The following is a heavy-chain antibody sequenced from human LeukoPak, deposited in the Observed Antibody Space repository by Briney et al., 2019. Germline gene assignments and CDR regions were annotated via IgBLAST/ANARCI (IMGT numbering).Heavy chain of an antibody. CDR2: IRSDGDST. J-gene: IGHJ4*02. D-gene: IGHD2-8*02. V-gene: IGHV3-23*01. Sequence: PGGSLRLPCVASGFTFSTYALSWVRQAPGKGLEWVSAIRSDGDSTYYTDSVKGRFTISRDNSKNTLYLQMSSLRSEDTAIYYCAKVTGDPSYWGQGTLVTVSS. CDR3: AKVTGDPSY. CDR1: GFTFSTYA.